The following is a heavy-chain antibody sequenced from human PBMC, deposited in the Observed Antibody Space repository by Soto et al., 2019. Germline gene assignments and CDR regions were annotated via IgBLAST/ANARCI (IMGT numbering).Heavy chain of an antibody. CDR1: GFTFTNYW. D-gene: IGHD2-15*01. CDR2: ISWDGGST. CDR3: AKDNCSGGSCYYFDY. Sequence: PGGSLRLSCTGSGFTFTNYWMHWVRQAPGKGLEWVSLISWDGGSTYYADSVKGRFTISRDNSKNSLYLQMNSPRTEDTALYYCAKDNCSGGSCYYFDYWGQGTLVTVSS. V-gene: IGHV3-43*01. J-gene: IGHJ4*02.